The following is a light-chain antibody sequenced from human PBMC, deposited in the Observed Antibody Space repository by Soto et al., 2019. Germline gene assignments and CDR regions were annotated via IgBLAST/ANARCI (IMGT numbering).Light chain of an antibody. CDR3: QTWASGIRV. Sequence: QLVLTQSPSASASLGASVKLTCTLSSGHSSHTIAWHQQQPEKGPRYLMKLNSDGSHSKGDGIPDRFSGSTSGAECYLTISSLQSEDEADYYCQTWASGIRVFGGGTKLTVL. CDR2: LNSDGSH. J-gene: IGLJ3*02. CDR1: SGHSSHT. V-gene: IGLV4-69*01.